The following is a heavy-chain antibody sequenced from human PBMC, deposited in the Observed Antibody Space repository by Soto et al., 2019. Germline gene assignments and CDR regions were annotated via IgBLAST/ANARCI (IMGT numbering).Heavy chain of an antibody. CDR2: INHSGST. D-gene: IGHD6-19*01. CDR3: AGFHSDSRGWYLLFDY. CDR1: GGSFSGYY. V-gene: IGHV4-34*01. Sequence: SETLSLTCAVYGGSFSGYYWSWIRQPPGKGLEWIGEINHSGSTNYNPSLKSRVTISVDTSKNQFSLKLSSVTAADTAVYYCAGFHSDSRGWYLLFDYWGQGTLVTVSS. J-gene: IGHJ4*02.